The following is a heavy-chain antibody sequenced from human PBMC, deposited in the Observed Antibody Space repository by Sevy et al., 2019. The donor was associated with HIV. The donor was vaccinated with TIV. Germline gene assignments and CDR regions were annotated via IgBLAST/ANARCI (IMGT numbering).Heavy chain of an antibody. CDR3: ARAPSYSSG. V-gene: IGHV3-48*01. D-gene: IGHD6-19*01. CDR2: ISSTGSTI. CDR1: GFTFSSYS. J-gene: IGHJ4*02. Sequence: GGSLRLSCAASGFTFSSYSMNWVRQAPGKGLEWVSYISSTGSTIYYADSVKGRFTISRDNAKNSLYLRMNSLRAEDTAVYYCARAPSYSSGWGQGTLVTVSS.